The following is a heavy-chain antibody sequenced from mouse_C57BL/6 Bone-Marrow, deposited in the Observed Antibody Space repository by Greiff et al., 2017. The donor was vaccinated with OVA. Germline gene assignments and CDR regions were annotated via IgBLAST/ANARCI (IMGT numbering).Heavy chain of an antibody. CDR1: GYSITSDY. CDR2: ISYSGST. Sequence: EVMLVESGPGLAKPSQTLSLTCSVTGYSITSDYWNWIRNFPGNKLEYMGYISYSGSTYYNPSLKNRISITRDTSKNQYYLLLKSVTTEDTATYYCEGYGCGLSYAMDYWGQGTSVTVSS. J-gene: IGHJ4*01. CDR3: EGYGCGLSYAMDY. V-gene: IGHV3-8*01. D-gene: IGHD6-1*01.